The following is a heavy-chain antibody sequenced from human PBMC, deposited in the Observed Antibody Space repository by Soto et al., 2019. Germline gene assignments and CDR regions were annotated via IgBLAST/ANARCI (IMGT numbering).Heavy chain of an antibody. J-gene: IGHJ4*02. V-gene: IGHV3-23*01. D-gene: IGHD1-26*01. Sequence: EVQLLESGGGLAQAGGSLRLSCAASGFNFRIYAMNWVRQAPGKGLEWVSVMIGDGTSWDYADSVRGRFTISRDKSKNTLYLQMNSLRAEDTAVYYCAKDLRPDGRYDLHYWGQGTLVTVSS. CDR3: AKDLRPDGRYDLHY. CDR1: GFNFRIYA. CDR2: MIGDGTSW.